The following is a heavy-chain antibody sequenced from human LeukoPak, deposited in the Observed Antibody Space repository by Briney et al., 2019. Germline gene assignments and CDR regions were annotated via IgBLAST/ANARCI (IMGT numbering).Heavy chain of an antibody. V-gene: IGHV4-31*03. J-gene: IGHJ3*02. CDR1: GGSISSGGYY. CDR2: IYYSGST. CDR3: ARDHGDHDAFDI. Sequence: SETLSLTCTVSGGSISSGGYYWSWIRQPPGKGLEWIGYIYYSGSTYYNPSLKSRVTISVDTSKNQFSLKLSSVTAADTAVYYCARDHGDHDAFDIWGQGTMVTVSS. D-gene: IGHD3-10*01.